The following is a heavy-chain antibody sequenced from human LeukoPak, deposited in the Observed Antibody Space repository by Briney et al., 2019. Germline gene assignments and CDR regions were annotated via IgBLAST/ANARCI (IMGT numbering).Heavy chain of an antibody. CDR2: IIASSGST. V-gene: IGHV3-23*01. D-gene: IGHD5-12*01. Sequence: GGSLRLSCAASGFSFNNYAMGWVRQAPGKGLEWVSIIIASSGSTFYTDSVKGRSTISRDNSKNTLYLQMNSLRVEDTAVYYCVKGGYDFVEVAYFDFWAREPWSPSPQ. CDR3: VKGGYDFVEVAYFDF. CDR1: GFSFNNYA. J-gene: IGHJ4*02.